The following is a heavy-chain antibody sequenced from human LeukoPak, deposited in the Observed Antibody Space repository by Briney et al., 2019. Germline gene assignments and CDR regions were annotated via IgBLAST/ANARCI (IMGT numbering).Heavy chain of an antibody. CDR1: GGSISSSSYY. CDR3: ARHWAAMRIYYYMDV. V-gene: IGHV4-39*01. Sequence: NPSETLSLTCTVSGGSISSSSYYWGWIRQPPGRGLEWIGSIYYSGSTYYNPSLKSRVTISVDTSKNQFSLKLRSVTAADTAVYYCARHWAAMRIYYYMDVWGKGTTVTISS. J-gene: IGHJ6*03. D-gene: IGHD2-2*01. CDR2: IYYSGST.